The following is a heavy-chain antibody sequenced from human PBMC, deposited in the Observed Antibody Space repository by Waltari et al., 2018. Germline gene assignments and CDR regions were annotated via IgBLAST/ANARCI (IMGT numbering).Heavy chain of an antibody. Sequence: QITLKESGPTLVKPTQTLTLTCTFSGFSLSTSGVGVGWIRQPPGKALEWLALIYWNDDKRYSPSLKSRLTITKDTSKNQVVLTMTNMDPVDTATYYCAKSRLPYYYGSGSYTRWGQGTPVTVSS. CDR1: GFSLSTSGVG. CDR3: AKSRLPYYYGSGSYTR. J-gene: IGHJ4*02. D-gene: IGHD3-10*01. CDR2: IYWNDDK. V-gene: IGHV2-5*01.